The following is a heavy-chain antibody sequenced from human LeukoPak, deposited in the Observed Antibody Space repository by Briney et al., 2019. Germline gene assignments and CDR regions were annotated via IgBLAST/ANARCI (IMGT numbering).Heavy chain of an antibody. J-gene: IGHJ4*02. CDR3: ARGRRSSSWNY. CDR2: ISQSGGRST. Sequence: GGSLRLSCAASGFTFSNYAMTWVRQAPGEGLEWVAFISQSGGRSTDYADSVKGRFTISRDNAKNSLYLQMNSLRAEDTAVYYCARGRRSSSWNYWGQGTLVTVSS. CDR1: GFTFSNYA. V-gene: IGHV3-48*03. D-gene: IGHD6-13*01.